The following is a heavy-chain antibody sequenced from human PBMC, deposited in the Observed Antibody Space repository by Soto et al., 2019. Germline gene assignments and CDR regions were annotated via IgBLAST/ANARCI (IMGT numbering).Heavy chain of an antibody. Sequence: SETRSLTCTVSGGSISSSSYYWGWIRQPPGKGLEWIGSIYYSGSTYYNPSLKSRVTISVDTSKNQFSLKLSSVTAADTAVYYCARGHWFDPWGQGTLVTVSS. CDR2: IYYSGST. D-gene: IGHD3-10*01. CDR3: ARGHWFDP. J-gene: IGHJ5*02. V-gene: IGHV4-39*01. CDR1: GGSISSSSYY.